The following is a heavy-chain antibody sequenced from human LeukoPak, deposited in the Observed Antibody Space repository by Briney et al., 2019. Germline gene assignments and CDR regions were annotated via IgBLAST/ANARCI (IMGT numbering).Heavy chain of an antibody. Sequence: SETLSLTCTVSGGSISSYYWSWIRQPPGKGLEWIGYIYYSGSTNYNPSLKSRVTISVDTSKNQFSLKLSSVSAADTAMYYCARDGSARYYFDYWGQGTLVTVSS. J-gene: IGHJ4*02. CDR2: IYYSGST. CDR1: GGSISSYY. V-gene: IGHV4-59*01. CDR3: ARDGSARYYFDY.